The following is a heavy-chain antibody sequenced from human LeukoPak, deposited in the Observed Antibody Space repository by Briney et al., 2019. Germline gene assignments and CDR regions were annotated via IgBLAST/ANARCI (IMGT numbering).Heavy chain of an antibody. V-gene: IGHV4-34*01. Sequence: SETLSLTCAVYGGSFSGYYWSWIRQPPGKGLEWIGEIDHSGSTNYNPSLKSRVTISVDTSKNQFSLKLSSVTAADTAVYYCARLPHYYYYYGMDVWGQGTTVTVSS. CDR1: GGSFSGYY. CDR2: IDHSGST. J-gene: IGHJ6*02. CDR3: ARLPHYYYYYGMDV.